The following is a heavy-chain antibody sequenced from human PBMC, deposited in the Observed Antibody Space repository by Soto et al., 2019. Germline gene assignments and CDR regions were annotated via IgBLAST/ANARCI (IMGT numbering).Heavy chain of an antibody. V-gene: IGHV4-31*03. CDR2: IYYSGST. Sequence: QVQLQKSGPGLVKPSQPLSLTCTAPGASIRSGGYYWSGIPKPPGKGLEGIGYIYYSGSTYYNPSLKSRVTISVDTSKNQFSLKLSSVTAADTAVYYCAREKRLGELSLVDYWGQGTLVTFSS. CDR3: AREKRLGELSLVDY. D-gene: IGHD3-16*02. CDR1: GASIRSGGYY. J-gene: IGHJ4*02.